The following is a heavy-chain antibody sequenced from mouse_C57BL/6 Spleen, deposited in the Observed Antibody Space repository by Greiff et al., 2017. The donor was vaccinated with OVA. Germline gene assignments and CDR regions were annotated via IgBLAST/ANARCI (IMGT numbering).Heavy chain of an antibody. Sequence: EVKVVESEGGLVQPGRSMKLSCTASGFTFSDYYMAWVRQVPEKGLEWVANINYDGSSTYYLDSLKSRFIISRDNAKNILYLQMSSLKSEDTATYYCAREREGYFDYWGQGTTLTVSS. CDR3: AREREGYFDY. CDR2: INYDGSST. J-gene: IGHJ2*01. CDR1: GFTFSDYY. V-gene: IGHV5-16*01.